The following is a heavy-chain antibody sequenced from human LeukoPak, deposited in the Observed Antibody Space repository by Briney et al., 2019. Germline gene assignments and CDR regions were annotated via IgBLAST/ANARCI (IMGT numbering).Heavy chain of an antibody. CDR3: AKDYGLWFGELPLYFDY. CDR2: ISSSGSYT. D-gene: IGHD3-10*01. CDR1: GLSYSDSY. J-gene: IGHJ4*02. V-gene: IGHV3-11*05. Sequence: GGSLRLSCAVSGLSYSDSYMTWIRQAPGKGLEWVSYISSSGSYTNYADSVQGRFTVSRDNAKNSLFLHMNSLRAEDTAVYYCAKDYGLWFGELPLYFDYWGQGTLVTVSS.